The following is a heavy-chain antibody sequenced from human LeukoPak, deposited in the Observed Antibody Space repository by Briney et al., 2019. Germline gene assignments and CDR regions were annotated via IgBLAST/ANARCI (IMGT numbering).Heavy chain of an antibody. V-gene: IGHV3-21*04. D-gene: IGHD4-17*01. J-gene: IGHJ4*02. CDR3: ARNGRRTTVTSDF. CDR2: ISSSSSYI. CDR1: GFTFSSYS. Sequence: PGGSLRLSCAASGFTFSSYSMNWVRQAPGKGLEWVSSISSSSSYIYYADSVKGRFTISRDNSKNTLYLQMNSLRAEDTALYYCARNGRRTTVTSDFWGQGTLVTVSS.